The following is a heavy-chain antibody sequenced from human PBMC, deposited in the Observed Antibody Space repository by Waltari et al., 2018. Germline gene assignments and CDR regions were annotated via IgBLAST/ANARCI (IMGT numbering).Heavy chain of an antibody. Sequence: QLQLQESGPGLVKPSETLSLPCTVSGGSISSSSYYGGWIRQPPGKGLEWIGSIYYSGSTYYNPSLKSRVTISVDTSKNQFSLTLSSVTAADTAVYYCARPLPGYSYGLDRPFDIWGQGTMVTVSS. CDR3: ARPLPGYSYGLDRPFDI. V-gene: IGHV4-39*01. J-gene: IGHJ3*02. D-gene: IGHD5-18*01. CDR1: GGSISSSSYY. CDR2: IYYSGST.